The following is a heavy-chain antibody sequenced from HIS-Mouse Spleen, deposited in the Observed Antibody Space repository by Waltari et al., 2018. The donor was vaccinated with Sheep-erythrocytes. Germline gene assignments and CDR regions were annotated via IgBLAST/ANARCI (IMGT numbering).Heavy chain of an antibody. V-gene: IGHV3-30*18. CDR2: ISYDGSKK. Sequence: QAPGKGLEWVAVISYDGSKKDSADSVKGRFTISRDNSKNTLYLQMNSLRAEDTAVYYCAKRYSGSYYYYYYYGMDVWGQGTTVTVSS. D-gene: IGHD1-26*01. J-gene: IGHJ6*02. CDR3: AKRYSGSYYYYYYYGMDV.